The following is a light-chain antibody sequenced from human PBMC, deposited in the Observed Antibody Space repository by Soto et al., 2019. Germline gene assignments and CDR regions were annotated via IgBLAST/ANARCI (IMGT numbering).Light chain of an antibody. CDR1: SSDIGSYHR. CDR3: CSYAGSNWGYV. V-gene: IGLV2-23*02. Sequence: QSVLTQPASVSGSPGQSITISCTGTSSDIGSYHRVSWYQHQSGKAPKLIIYKVSQWPSGVSDRFFASKSGNTASLTISGLQAEDEADYYCCSYAGSNWGYVFGTGTKVTVL. J-gene: IGLJ1*01. CDR2: KVS.